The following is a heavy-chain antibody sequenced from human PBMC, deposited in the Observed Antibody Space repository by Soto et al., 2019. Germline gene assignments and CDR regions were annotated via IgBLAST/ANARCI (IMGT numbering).Heavy chain of an antibody. V-gene: IGHV5-51*01. CDR3: AGSLVAVDGNWVD. CDR2: IYPGDSDT. J-gene: IGHJ4*02. Sequence: GESLKISCKGSGYSFTNQWIGWVRQMPGKGLEWMGIIYPGDSDTRYSPSFQGQVSISADESISTAYLQWSSLKASDTAMYFCAGSLVAVDGNWVDWGPGTLVNVVS. CDR1: GYSFTNQW. D-gene: IGHD6-19*01.